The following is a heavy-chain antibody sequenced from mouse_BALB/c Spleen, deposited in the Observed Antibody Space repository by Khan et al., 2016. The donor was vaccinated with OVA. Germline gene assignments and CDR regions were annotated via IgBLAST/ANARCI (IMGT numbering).Heavy chain of an antibody. CDR1: GYTFTSYW. CDR3: ARDYFGNYEVVY. D-gene: IGHD2-1*01. Sequence: QVQLQQSGAELVKPGASVKLSCKTSGYTFTSYWIQWVKQRPGQGLGWIGQIFPGTGTTYYNENFKGKATLTVDTSSSTAYLQVSSLTSEDPAVYYWARDYFGNYEVVYWGQGTLVTVS. V-gene: IGHV1S132*01. CDR2: IFPGTGTT. J-gene: IGHJ3*01.